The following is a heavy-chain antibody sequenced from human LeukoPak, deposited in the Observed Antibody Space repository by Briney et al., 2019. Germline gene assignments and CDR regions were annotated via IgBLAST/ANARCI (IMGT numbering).Heavy chain of an antibody. V-gene: IGHV4-61*02. Sequence: SETLSLTCTVSGGSISSGSYYWRWIRQPAGKGLEWIGRIYTSGSTNYNPSLKSRVTISVDTSKNQFSLKLSSVTAADTAVYYCARANGKMVRGVIILENPINYFDYWGQGTLVTVSS. CDR3: ARANGKMVRGVIILENPINYFDY. J-gene: IGHJ4*02. D-gene: IGHD3-10*01. CDR1: GGSISSGSYY. CDR2: IYTSGST.